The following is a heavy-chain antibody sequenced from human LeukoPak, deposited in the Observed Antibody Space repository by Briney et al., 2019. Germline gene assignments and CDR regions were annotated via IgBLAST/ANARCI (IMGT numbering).Heavy chain of an antibody. V-gene: IGHV4-39*01. CDR2: IYYSGST. D-gene: IGHD3-22*01. CDR1: GGSISSSTYY. J-gene: IGHJ3*02. Sequence: ASETLSLTCTVSGGSISSSTYYWGWIRQPPGKGLEWIASIYYSGSTYYNPSLKSRVTVSVDTSRNEFSLKLSSVTAADTAVYFCAEAYYYSSGYPDAFDIWGQGTMVTVSS. CDR3: AEAYYYSSGYPDAFDI.